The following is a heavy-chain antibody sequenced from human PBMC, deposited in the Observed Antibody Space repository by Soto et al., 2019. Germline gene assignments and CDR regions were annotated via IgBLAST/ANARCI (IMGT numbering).Heavy chain of an antibody. V-gene: IGHV4-59*01. Sequence: SETLSLTCTVSGGSISTYYWSWIRQPPGKGLEWIGYINYSGRTNYNPSLKSRVTMSLDTSKNQFSLKLRSVIAADTALFYCARYAGSSWFDYWGQGTLVTVSS. CDR3: ARYAGSSWFDY. CDR1: GGSISTYY. J-gene: IGHJ4*02. D-gene: IGHD6-13*01. CDR2: INYSGRT.